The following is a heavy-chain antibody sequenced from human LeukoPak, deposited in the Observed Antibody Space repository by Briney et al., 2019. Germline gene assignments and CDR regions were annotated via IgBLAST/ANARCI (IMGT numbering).Heavy chain of an antibody. V-gene: IGHV3-48*03. CDR3: ARDRDSSGYYYVETHAFDI. J-gene: IGHJ3*02. CDR2: ISSSGSTI. D-gene: IGHD3-22*01. Sequence: GGSLRLSCAASGFTFSSYEMNWFRQAQGKGLERVSYISSSGSTIYYADSVKGRFTISRDNAKNSLYLQMNSLRAEDTAVYYCARDRDSSGYYYVETHAFDIWGQGTMVTVSS. CDR1: GFTFSSYE.